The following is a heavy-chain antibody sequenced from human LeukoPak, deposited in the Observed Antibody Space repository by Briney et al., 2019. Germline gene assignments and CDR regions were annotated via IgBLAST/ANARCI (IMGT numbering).Heavy chain of an antibody. J-gene: IGHJ4*02. V-gene: IGHV1-2*02. D-gene: IGHD5-18*01. Sequence: ASVKVSCKASGYTFIGYYMHWVRQAPGQGLEWMGWINPNSGGTNYAQKFQGGVTMTRDTSISTAYMELSRLRSDDTAVYYCAREGRLVSYGSIRYWGQGTLVTVSS. CDR1: GYTFIGYY. CDR2: INPNSGGT. CDR3: AREGRLVSYGSIRY.